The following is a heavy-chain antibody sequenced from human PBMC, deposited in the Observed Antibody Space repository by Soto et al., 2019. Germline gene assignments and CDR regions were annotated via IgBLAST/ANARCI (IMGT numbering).Heavy chain of an antibody. CDR3: ARVRSNYYYYYGMDV. J-gene: IGHJ6*02. Sequence: PSETLSLTCTVSGGSISSGGYYWSWIRQHPGKGLEWIGYIYYSGSTYYNPSLKSRVTISVDTSKNQFSLKLSSVTAADTAVYYCARVRSNYYYYYGMDVWGQGTTVTVSS. CDR1: GGSISSGGYY. CDR2: IYYSGST. D-gene: IGHD4-4*01. V-gene: IGHV4-31*03.